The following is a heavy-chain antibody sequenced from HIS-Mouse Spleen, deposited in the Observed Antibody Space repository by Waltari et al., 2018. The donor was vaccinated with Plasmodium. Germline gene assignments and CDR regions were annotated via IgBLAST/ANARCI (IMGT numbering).Heavy chain of an antibody. D-gene: IGHD3-10*01. V-gene: IGHV1-2*02. CDR1: GYTVTGYY. J-gene: IGHJ3*02. CDR2: HNPNSGGT. CDR3: ARDAGTLYYCSVFLAFTI. Sequence: QVQLVQSGAEVKKPGASVKVSCKASGYTVTGYYMHWGRQAPGQGLEWDGWHNPNSGGTNYAPKFHDRVTMTRDTSISTAYMELCTLGSDDTAVYYCARDAGTLYYCSVFLAFTIWGQGTMVTVSS.